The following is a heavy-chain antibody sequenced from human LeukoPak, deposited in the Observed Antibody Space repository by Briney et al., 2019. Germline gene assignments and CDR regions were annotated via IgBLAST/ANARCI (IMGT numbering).Heavy chain of an antibody. CDR1: GFTFDDYA. CDR2: ISWNSGSI. Sequence: PGRSLRLSCAASGFTFDDYAMHWVRQAPGKGLEWVSGISWNSGSIGYADSVKGRFTISRDNAKNSLYLQMNSLRAEDTALYYCAKGKRAIAAAGHFDLWGRGTLVTVSS. V-gene: IGHV3-9*01. J-gene: IGHJ2*01. D-gene: IGHD6-13*01. CDR3: AKGKRAIAAAGHFDL.